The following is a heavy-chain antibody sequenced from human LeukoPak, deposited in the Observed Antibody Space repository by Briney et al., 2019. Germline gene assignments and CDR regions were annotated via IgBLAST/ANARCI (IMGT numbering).Heavy chain of an antibody. V-gene: IGHV3-66*02. Sequence: PGGSLRLSCAASGLTVNNNYMNWVRQAPGKGLEWVSALYIGGNTYYADSVRGRFTISRDNSKNTLYLQMNSLRAEDTAVYYCARSPLDSGSYAFDYWGQGTLVTVSS. D-gene: IGHD1-26*01. CDR2: LYIGGNT. CDR1: GLTVNNNY. CDR3: ARSPLDSGSYAFDY. J-gene: IGHJ4*02.